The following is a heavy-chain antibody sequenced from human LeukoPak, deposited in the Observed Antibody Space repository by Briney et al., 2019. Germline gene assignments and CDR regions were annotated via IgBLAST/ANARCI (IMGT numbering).Heavy chain of an antibody. CDR2: IYYSGST. D-gene: IGHD3-3*01. J-gene: IGHJ6*02. Sequence: PSETLSLTCAVSGGSFSSYYWSWIRQPPGKGLEWIGYIYYSGSTNYNPSLKSRVTISVDTSKNQFSLKLSSVTAADTAVYYCARTRESSTWSGYLYYYYYGMDVWGQGTTVTVSS. CDR3: ARTRESSTWSGYLYYYYYGMDV. CDR1: GGSFSSYY. V-gene: IGHV4-59*01.